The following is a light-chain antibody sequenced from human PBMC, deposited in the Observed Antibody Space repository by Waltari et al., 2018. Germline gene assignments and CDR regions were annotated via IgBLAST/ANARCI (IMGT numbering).Light chain of an antibody. Sequence: QSALTQPASVSGCPGQAITISCTGTSRDVGRYNFVSWYKQYPGKAPKLMIYYGSKRPSGVSNRLSGSKSGNTASLTISGLQAEDEADYYCCSYADSSTLVLGGGTKLTVL. V-gene: IGLV2-23*01. CDR3: CSYADSSTLV. J-gene: IGLJ3*02. CDR2: YGS. CDR1: SRDVGRYNF.